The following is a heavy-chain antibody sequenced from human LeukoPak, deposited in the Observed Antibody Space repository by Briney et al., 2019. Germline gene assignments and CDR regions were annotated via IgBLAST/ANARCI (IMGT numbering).Heavy chain of an antibody. CDR2: MNPNSGNT. Sequence: ASVKVSCKASGYTFTSYDINWVRQATGQGLEWMGWMNPNSGNTGYAQKFQGRVTMTRNTSISTAYMELSSLRSDDTAVYYCARGGVRFLEWLKGHRSWFDPWGQGTLVTVSS. CDR1: GYTFTSYD. J-gene: IGHJ5*02. CDR3: ARGGVRFLEWLKGHRSWFDP. V-gene: IGHV1-8*01. D-gene: IGHD3-3*01.